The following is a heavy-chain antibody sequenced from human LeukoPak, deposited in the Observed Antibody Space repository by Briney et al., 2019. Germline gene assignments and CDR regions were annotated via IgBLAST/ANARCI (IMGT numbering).Heavy chain of an antibody. Sequence: ASVKVSCKASGYTFTSYYMHWVRQAPGQGLEWMGIINPSGGSTSYAQKFQGRVTMTRDTSTSTVYMELSSRRSEDTAVYYCARGPRGRSGSYIYYYYYMDVWGKGTTVTVSS. CDR3: ARGPRGRSGSYIYYYYYMDV. J-gene: IGHJ6*03. CDR2: INPSGGST. V-gene: IGHV1-46*01. CDR1: GYTFTSYY. D-gene: IGHD1-26*01.